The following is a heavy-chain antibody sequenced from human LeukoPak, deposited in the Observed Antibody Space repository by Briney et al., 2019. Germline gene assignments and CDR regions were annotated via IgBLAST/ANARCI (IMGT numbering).Heavy chain of an antibody. CDR2: IYPGDSDT. CDR1: GYTFTNYW. J-gene: IGHJ5*02. Sequence: GESLKISCKGSGYTFTNYWIGWVRQMPGKGLERMGLIYPGDSDTRYSPSFQGQVTISADKSISTAFLQWSSLKASDTAMYHCARGAPSGSGNYLDLWGQGTLVTVSS. D-gene: IGHD3-10*01. V-gene: IGHV5-51*01. CDR3: ARGAPSGSGNYLDL.